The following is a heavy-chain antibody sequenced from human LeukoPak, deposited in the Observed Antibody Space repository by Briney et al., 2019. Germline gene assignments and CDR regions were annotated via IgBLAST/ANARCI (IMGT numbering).Heavy chain of an antibody. CDR1: GFTLSNYG. Sequence: HTGGSLRLSCAASGFTLSNYGMHWVRQAPGKGLEWVAVIYDDGSKEYFADSVKGRFTISRDNSKNTVLLQMNSLRAEDTAVFYCARDFKSGYVDSWGQGTLVTVSS. D-gene: IGHD3-3*01. CDR3: ARDFKSGYVDS. CDR2: IYDDGSKE. J-gene: IGHJ4*02. V-gene: IGHV3-33*01.